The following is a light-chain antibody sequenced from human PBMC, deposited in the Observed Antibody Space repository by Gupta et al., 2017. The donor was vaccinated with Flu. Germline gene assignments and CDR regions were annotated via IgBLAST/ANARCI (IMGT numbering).Light chain of an antibody. J-gene: IGKJ2*03. V-gene: IGKV6-21*01. CDR3: HHTNSPRHS. CDR1: GAIGAN. Sequence: EIVLTQSPEFLPVTPNETVTITCRASGAIGANLHWLQQRTNQSPRLLVKYASESFPGVPSRFSGGRSGADYTLTIRGLEAEDAATYFCHHTNSPRHSFGQGTKLEI. CDR2: YAS.